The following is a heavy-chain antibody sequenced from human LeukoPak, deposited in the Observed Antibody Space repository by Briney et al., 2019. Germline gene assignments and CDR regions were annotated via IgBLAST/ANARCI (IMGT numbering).Heavy chain of an antibody. D-gene: IGHD4-23*01. V-gene: IGHV1-18*01. CDR3: ARRVVNNRNWYFDL. CDR1: GYTFTSYG. Sequence: ASVKVSCKASGYTFTSYGISWVRQAPGQGPEWMGWISAYNGNTNYAQKLQGRVTMTTDTSTSTAYMELRSLRSDDTAMYYCARRVVNNRNWYFDLWGRGTLVTVSS. CDR2: ISAYNGNT. J-gene: IGHJ2*01.